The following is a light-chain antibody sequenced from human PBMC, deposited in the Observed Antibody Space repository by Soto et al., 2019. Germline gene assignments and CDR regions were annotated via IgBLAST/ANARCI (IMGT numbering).Light chain of an antibody. CDR2: DTS. CDR3: QQYGNSPPFP. Sequence: EIVLTQSPGTLSLSPGERATLSCRASQSISSNYLGWYQQKPGQAPRLLIYDTSSRATGIPDRFSGSGSGKDSTRTISRLEPEVFAVYYCQQYGNSPPFPFGRGTKLEI. CDR1: QSISSNY. J-gene: IGKJ2*01. V-gene: IGKV3-20*01.